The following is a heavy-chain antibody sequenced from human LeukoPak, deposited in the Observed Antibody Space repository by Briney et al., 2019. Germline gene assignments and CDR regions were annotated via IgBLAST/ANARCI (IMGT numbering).Heavy chain of an antibody. CDR2: INGSGGST. J-gene: IGHJ5*02. Sequence: GGSLRLSCAASGFTFSSYAMSWVRQAPGKGLEWVSAINGSGGSTYYADSVKGRFTISRDNSKNTLYLQMNSLRAEDTAVYYCAKDSDYSNYGWFDPWGQGTLVTVSS. V-gene: IGHV3-23*01. D-gene: IGHD4-11*01. CDR3: AKDSDYSNYGWFDP. CDR1: GFTFSSYA.